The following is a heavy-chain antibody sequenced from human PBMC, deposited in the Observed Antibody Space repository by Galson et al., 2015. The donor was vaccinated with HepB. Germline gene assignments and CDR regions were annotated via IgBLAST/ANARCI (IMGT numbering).Heavy chain of an antibody. D-gene: IGHD3-3*01. CDR2: ISYDGSNK. J-gene: IGHJ6*02. V-gene: IGHV3-30-3*01. Sequence: SLRLSCAASGFTFSSYAMHWVRQAPGKGLEWVAVISYDGSNKYYADSVKGRFTISRDNSKNTLYLQMNSLRAEDTAVYYCARPQGSGVLYYYYGMDVWGQGTTVTVSS. CDR1: GFTFSSYA. CDR3: ARPQGSGVLYYYYGMDV.